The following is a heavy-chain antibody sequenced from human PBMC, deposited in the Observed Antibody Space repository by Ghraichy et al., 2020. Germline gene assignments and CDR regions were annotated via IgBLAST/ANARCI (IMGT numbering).Heavy chain of an antibody. J-gene: IGHJ4*02. Sequence: GGSLRLSCAASGLTFSRYWMHWVRQAPGKGLEWVSHIKTDGSTTNYADSVRGRFTISRDNAKNTLYLQMNSLRADDTAVYYCSTSPRADRGNYWGQGTLVTVSS. CDR3: STSPRADRGNY. V-gene: IGHV3-74*01. D-gene: IGHD3-10*01. CDR2: IKTDGSTT. CDR1: GLTFSRYW.